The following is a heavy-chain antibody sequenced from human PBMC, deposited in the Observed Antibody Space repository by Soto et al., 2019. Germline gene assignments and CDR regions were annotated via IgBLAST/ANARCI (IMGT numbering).Heavy chain of an antibody. J-gene: IGHJ4*02. CDR3: ARGSVGATLPPFDY. Sequence: ASVKFSCKASGYTFTGYYMHWVRQAPGQGLEWMGWINPNSGGTNYAQKFQGWVTMTRDTSISTAYMELSRLRSDDTAVYYCARGSVGATLPPFDYWGQGTLVTVSS. CDR1: GYTFTGYY. CDR2: INPNSGGT. D-gene: IGHD1-26*01. V-gene: IGHV1-2*04.